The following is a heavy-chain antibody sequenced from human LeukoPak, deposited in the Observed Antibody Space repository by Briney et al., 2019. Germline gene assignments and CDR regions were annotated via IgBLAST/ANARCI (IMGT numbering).Heavy chain of an antibody. CDR1: GFTFSSYA. J-gene: IGHJ4*02. D-gene: IGHD3-10*01. Sequence: GGSLRLSCAASGFTFSSYAMSWVRQAPGKGLEWVSAISGSGGSTYYADSVKGRFTISRDNSKNTLYLQMNSLRAEDTAVYYCVHQLLWFGELNDYWGQGTLITVSS. CDR2: ISGSGGST. V-gene: IGHV3-23*01. CDR3: VHQLLWFGELNDY.